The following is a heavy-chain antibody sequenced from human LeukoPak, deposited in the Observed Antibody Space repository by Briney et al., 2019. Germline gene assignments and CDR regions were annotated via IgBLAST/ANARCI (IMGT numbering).Heavy chain of an antibody. V-gene: IGHV1-2*02. CDR2: INPNSGGT. Sequence: ASVKVSCKASGYTFTSYYMHWVRQAPGQGLEWMGWINPNSGGTNYAQKFQGRVTMTRDTSISTAYMELSRLRSDDTAVYYCARALGVGRASLFNWFDPWGQGTLVTVSS. CDR3: ARALGVGRASLFNWFDP. CDR1: GYTFTSYY. J-gene: IGHJ5*02. D-gene: IGHD2-8*01.